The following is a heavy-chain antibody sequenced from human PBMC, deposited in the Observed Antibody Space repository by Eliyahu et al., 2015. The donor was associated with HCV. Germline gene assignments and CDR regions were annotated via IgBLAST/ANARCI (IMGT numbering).Heavy chain of an antibody. CDR1: XFTFSSYS. J-gene: IGHJ6*02. Sequence: EVQLLASGGGLIQPGGSLTLSCAASXFTFSSYSMNWVRQAPGKGLEWXSSFSASGDTYYADSVRGRFTISRDNSKNMLYLQMNSLRAEDTAVYYCAKGWRSGSYYGSYGVDVWGQGTTVTVSS. CDR3: AKGWRSGSYYGSYGVDV. CDR2: FSASGDT. D-gene: IGHD1-26*01. V-gene: IGHV3-23*01.